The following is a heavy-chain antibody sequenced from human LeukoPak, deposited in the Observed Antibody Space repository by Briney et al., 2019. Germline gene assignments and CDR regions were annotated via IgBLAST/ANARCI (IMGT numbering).Heavy chain of an antibody. CDR3: AGGIPLSGYYKSLDY. CDR2: ISSNSDRT. Sequence: GGSLRLTCAAAGFMFRNYAMSWVRQAPGKGLEWVSAISSNSDRTYYVDSVKGRFTISRDDSKNTVYLQMNSLRADDTAVYYCAGGIPLSGYYKSLDYWGQGTLVAVSS. J-gene: IGHJ4*02. D-gene: IGHD3-22*01. V-gene: IGHV3-23*01. CDR1: GFMFRNYA.